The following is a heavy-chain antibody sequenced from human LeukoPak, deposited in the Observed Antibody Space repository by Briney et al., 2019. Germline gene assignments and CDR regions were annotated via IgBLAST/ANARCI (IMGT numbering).Heavy chain of an antibody. CDR1: GFTFSSYW. D-gene: IGHD3-10*01. Sequence: PGGSLRLSCAASGFTFSSYWMSWVRHAHRKGMGWVANINQDGSEKYYVDSVKGRFTISRDNAKNSLYLQMNSLRAEDTAVYYCARMLYYGSGSYYNVNIFDYWGQGTLVTVSS. CDR2: INQDGSEK. J-gene: IGHJ4*02. V-gene: IGHV3-7*01. CDR3: ARMLYYGSGSYYNVNIFDY.